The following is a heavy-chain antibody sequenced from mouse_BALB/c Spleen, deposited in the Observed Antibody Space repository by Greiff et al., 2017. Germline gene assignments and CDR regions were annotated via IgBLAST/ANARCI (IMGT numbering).Heavy chain of an antibody. D-gene: IGHD2-14*01. CDR1: GFTFSSYA. CDR3: ARERGYDGAWFAY. V-gene: IGHV5-9-4*01. J-gene: IGHJ3*01. Sequence: EVMLVESGGGLVKPGGSLKLSCAASGFTFSSYAMSWVRQSPEKRLEWVAEISSGGSYTYYPDTVTGRFTISRDNAKNTLYLEMSSLRSEDTAMYYCARERGYDGAWFAYWGQGTLVTVSA. CDR2: ISSGGSYT.